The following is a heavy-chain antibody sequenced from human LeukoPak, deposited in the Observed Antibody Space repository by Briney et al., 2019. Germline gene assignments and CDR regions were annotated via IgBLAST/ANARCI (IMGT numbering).Heavy chain of an antibody. CDR2: IKRDGSYK. D-gene: IGHD6-13*01. CDR3: ARDPGSSSFDY. V-gene: IGHV3-7*01. Sequence: PGGSLRLSCVASGFTFGNYWMSWVRQAPGKGLEFVANIKRDGSYKNYVDSVKGRFTISRDNAENSVHLQMHSLRAEDTAIHYCARDPGSSSFDYWGQGALVIVSS. J-gene: IGHJ4*01. CDR1: GFTFGNYW.